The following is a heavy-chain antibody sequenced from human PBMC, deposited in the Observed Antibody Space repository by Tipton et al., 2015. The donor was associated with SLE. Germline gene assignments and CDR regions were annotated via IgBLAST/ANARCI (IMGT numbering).Heavy chain of an antibody. Sequence: TLSLTCTVSGASTNTKYWTWIRQSPGKGLEWIGYANRSGTTKYNPSLKSRVTISVDTSKSQFSLKLTSATAADTAVYYCVRALWLDKDFAVVPPGIRLRAFDIWGQGTMVTVSS. CDR1: GASTNTKY. V-gene: IGHV4-59*13. CDR3: VRALWLDKDFAVVPPGIRLRAFDI. D-gene: IGHD2-2*02. CDR2: ANRSGTT. J-gene: IGHJ3*02.